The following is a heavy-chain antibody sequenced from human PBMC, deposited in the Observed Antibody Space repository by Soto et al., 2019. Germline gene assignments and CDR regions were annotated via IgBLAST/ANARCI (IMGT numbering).Heavy chain of an antibody. CDR2: IWYDGSNE. V-gene: IGHV3-33*01. Sequence: QVQLVESGGGVVQPGRSLRLSCAASEFTFSSYGMHWVRQAPGKGLEWVAVIWYDGSNEYYADSVKGRFTISRDNSKNTLYLQMKRLRAEDTAVYYCARDGAVGYGMDVWGQGTTVTVSS. CDR1: EFTFSSYG. J-gene: IGHJ6*02. CDR3: ARDGAVGYGMDV.